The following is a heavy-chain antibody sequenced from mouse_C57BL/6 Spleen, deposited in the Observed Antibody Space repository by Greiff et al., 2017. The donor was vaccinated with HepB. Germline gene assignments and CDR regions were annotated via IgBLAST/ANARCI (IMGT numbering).Heavy chain of an antibody. Sequence: QVQLQQSGAELVRPGASVKLSCKASGYTFTDYYINWVKQRPGQGLEWIARIYPGSGNTYYNEKFKGKATLTAEKSSSTAYMQLSSLTSEDSAVYFCAREAYYYGSTWYFDVWGTGTTVTVSS. J-gene: IGHJ1*03. D-gene: IGHD1-1*01. CDR1: GYTFTDYY. CDR2: IYPGSGNT. CDR3: AREAYYYGSTWYFDV. V-gene: IGHV1-76*01.